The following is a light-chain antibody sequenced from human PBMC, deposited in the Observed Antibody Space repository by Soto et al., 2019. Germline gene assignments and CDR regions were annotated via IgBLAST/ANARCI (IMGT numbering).Light chain of an antibody. CDR3: RSYAGPSSVV. CDR2: QGT. Sequence: QSALTQPASVSGSPGQSITISCTGTSSDVGIYNLVSWYQQRPGQAPKLMIYQGTERPSGVSNRFSGSKSGNAASLTISALQAEDEADYYCRSYAGPSSVVFGGGTKPTVL. CDR1: SSDVGIYNL. V-gene: IGLV2-23*01. J-gene: IGLJ2*01.